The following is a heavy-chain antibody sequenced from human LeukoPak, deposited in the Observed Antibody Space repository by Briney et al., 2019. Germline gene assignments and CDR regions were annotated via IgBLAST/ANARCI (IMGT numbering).Heavy chain of an antibody. CDR2: ISAYNGNT. D-gene: IGHD6-13*01. CDR1: GYTFTSYG. J-gene: IGHJ6*03. V-gene: IGHV1-18*01. Sequence: GASVKVSCKASGYTFTSYGISWVRQAPGQGLEWMGWISAYNGNTNYAQKLQGRVTMTTDTSTSTAYMELRSLRSDDTAVYYCARGAASSKYYYYYYYMDVWGKGTTVTVSS. CDR3: ARGAASSKYYYYYYYMDV.